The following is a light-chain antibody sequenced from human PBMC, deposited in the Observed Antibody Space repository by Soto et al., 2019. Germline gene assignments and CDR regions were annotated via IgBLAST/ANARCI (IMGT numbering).Light chain of an antibody. J-gene: IGKJ1*01. CDR2: GAS. CDR3: QQYGSSPWT. CDR1: QSVSSSY. V-gene: IGKV3-20*01. Sequence: EIVLTQSPGTLSLSPLERATVCCRSSQSVSSSYLAWYQQKPGQAPRLLIYGASSRATGIPDRFSGSGSGTDFTLTISRLEPEDFAVYYCQQYGSSPWTFGQGTKVDIK.